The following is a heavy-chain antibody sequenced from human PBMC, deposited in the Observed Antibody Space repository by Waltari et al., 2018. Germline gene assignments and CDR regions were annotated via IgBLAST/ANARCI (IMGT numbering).Heavy chain of an antibody. Sequence: QVQLQESGPGLVKPSETLSLTCTVSGGSISSYYWSWIRQPPGKGLEWIGYIYYSGSTKYNPSLKSRVTISVDTSKNQFSLKLSSVTAADTAVYYCARDRSFFAAAPGWFDPWGQGTLVTVSS. CDR1: GGSISSYY. V-gene: IGHV4-59*01. D-gene: IGHD2-2*01. J-gene: IGHJ5*02. CDR2: IYYSGST. CDR3: ARDRSFFAAAPGWFDP.